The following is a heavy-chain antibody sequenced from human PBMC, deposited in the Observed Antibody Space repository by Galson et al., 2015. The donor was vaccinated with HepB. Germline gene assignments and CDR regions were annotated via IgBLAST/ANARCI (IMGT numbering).Heavy chain of an antibody. CDR2: IISDASST. CDR3: ARGRGDFVGVYYYYYMDV. V-gene: IGHV3-74*03. D-gene: IGHD3-10*01. CDR1: GFTFSSYW. Sequence: SLRLSCAASGFTFSSYWMHWVRQAPGKGLVWVSRIISDASSTTYADSVKGRFTISRDNAKNTLHLQMNGLRAEDTAVYYCARGRGDFVGVYYYYYMDVWGKGTTVTVSS. J-gene: IGHJ6*03.